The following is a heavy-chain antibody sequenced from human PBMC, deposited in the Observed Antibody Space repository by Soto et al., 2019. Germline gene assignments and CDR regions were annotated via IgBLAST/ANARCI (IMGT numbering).Heavy chain of an antibody. D-gene: IGHD2-2*01. Sequence: PSETLSLTCTVSGGSISSYYWSWIRQPPGKGLEWIGYIYYSGSTNYNPSLKSRVTISVDTSKNQFSLKLSSVTAADTAVYYCARSPVVVPAASYYYYMDVWGKGTTVTVSS. CDR1: GGSISSYY. CDR2: IYYSGST. CDR3: ARSPVVVPAASYYYYMDV. V-gene: IGHV4-59*01. J-gene: IGHJ6*03.